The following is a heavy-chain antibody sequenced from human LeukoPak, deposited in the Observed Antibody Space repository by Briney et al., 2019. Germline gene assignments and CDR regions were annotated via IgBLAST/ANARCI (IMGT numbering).Heavy chain of an antibody. V-gene: IGHV4-59*01. Sequence: PSETLSLTCTVSGGSISSYYWSWIRQPPGKGLEWIGYIYCSGSTNYNPSLKSRVTISVDTSKNQFSLKLSSVTAADTAVYYCARARITMVRGAPAYMDVWGKGTTVTVSS. CDR1: GGSISSYY. D-gene: IGHD3-10*01. CDR3: ARARITMVRGAPAYMDV. J-gene: IGHJ6*03. CDR2: IYCSGST.